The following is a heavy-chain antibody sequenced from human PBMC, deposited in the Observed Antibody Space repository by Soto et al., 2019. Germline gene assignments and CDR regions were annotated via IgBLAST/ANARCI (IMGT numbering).Heavy chain of an antibody. J-gene: IGHJ6*02. CDR1: GVTFSDSY. Sequence: GGSLGLCCAASGVTFSDSYMSWIRQAPGKGLEWISYITFSGNTVYYADSLKGRFTLSRDNAKNSLYLQMNRLRAEDTAVYYCARVSWREKYGMDVWGQGTTVTVSS. V-gene: IGHV3-11*01. CDR3: ARVSWREKYGMDV. CDR2: ITFSGNTV.